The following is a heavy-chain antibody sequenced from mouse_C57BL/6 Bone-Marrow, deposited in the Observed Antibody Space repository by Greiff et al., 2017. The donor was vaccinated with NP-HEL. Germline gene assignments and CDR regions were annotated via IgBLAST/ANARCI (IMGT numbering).Heavy chain of an antibody. J-gene: IGHJ4*01. CDR3: ARDRLNAMDY. CDR2: IWSGGST. Sequence: VQLQESGPGLVQPSQSLSITCTVSGFSLTSYGVHWVRQSPGKGLEWLGVIWSGGSTDYNAAFISRLSISKDNSKSQVFFKMNRLQADDTAIYYCARDRLNAMDYWGQGTSGTVSS. CDR1: GFSLTSYG. V-gene: IGHV2-2*01. D-gene: IGHD2-4*01.